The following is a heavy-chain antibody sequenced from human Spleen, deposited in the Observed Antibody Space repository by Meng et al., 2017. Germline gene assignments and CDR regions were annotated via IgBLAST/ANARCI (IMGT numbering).Heavy chain of an antibody. CDR3: ARGDHGANDF. V-gene: IGHV1-2*06. D-gene: IGHD5-24*01. CDR2: INPDSGGT. Sequence: ASVKVSCKASGYTFTDYYMHWVRQAPGQGLEWVGRINPDSGGTNFAQKFQGRVTMTRDTSINTAYMELSRLRFDDTAVYYCARGDHGANDFWGQGTLVTVSS. CDR1: GYTFTDYY. J-gene: IGHJ4*02.